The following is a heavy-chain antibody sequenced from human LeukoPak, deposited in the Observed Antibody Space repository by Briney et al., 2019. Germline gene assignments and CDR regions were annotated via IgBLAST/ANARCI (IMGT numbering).Heavy chain of an antibody. V-gene: IGHV3-33*01. J-gene: IGHJ4*02. CDR3: ARAYYDSGGYYLFDY. D-gene: IGHD3-22*01. CDR1: GFTFSSYG. CDR2: IWYDGSNK. Sequence: GGSLRLSCAASGFTFSSYGMHWVRQAPGKGLEWVAVIWYDGSNKYYADSVKGRFTISRDNSKNTLYLQMNSLRAEDTAVYYCARAYYDSGGYYLFDYWGQGTLVTVSS.